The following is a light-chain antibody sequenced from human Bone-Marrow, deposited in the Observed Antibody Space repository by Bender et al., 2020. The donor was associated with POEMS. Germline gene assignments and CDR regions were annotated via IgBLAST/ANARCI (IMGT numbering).Light chain of an antibody. V-gene: IGLV2-14*02. Sequence: QSALTQPASVSGSPGQSITISCTGTTSDVGNYNLVSWYQQHPAQAPKLMIYESNRRPSGVANRFSGSKSGNTASLTISGLQADDEADYYCSSYTSMSTFVFGTGTKVTV. CDR3: SSYTSMSTFV. CDR1: TSDVGNYNL. CDR2: ESN. J-gene: IGLJ1*01.